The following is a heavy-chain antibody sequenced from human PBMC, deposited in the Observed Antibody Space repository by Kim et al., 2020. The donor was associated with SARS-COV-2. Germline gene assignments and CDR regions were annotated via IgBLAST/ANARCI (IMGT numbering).Heavy chain of an antibody. V-gene: IGHV3-11*06. J-gene: IGHJ4*02. CDR3: ARGGQHDCNDY. CDR2: ISSSSSYT. Sequence: GGSLRLSCAASGFTFSDYYMSWIRQAPGKGLEWVSYISSSSSYTNYADSVKGRFTISRDNAKNSLYLQMNSLRAEDTAVYYCARGGQHDCNDYWGQGTLVTVSS. CDR1: GFTFSDYY. D-gene: IGHD2-21*02.